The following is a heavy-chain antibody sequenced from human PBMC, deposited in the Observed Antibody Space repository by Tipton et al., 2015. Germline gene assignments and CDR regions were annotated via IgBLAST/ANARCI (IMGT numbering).Heavy chain of an antibody. V-gene: IGHV3-21*01. CDR3: ARAGSFRFDY. CDR1: GFSITSYT. Sequence: SLRLSCVASGFSITSYTIVWVRQAPGKGLEWVSSFRNSRTYIYDADSVKGRFTISRDTAKNSVYLQMNSLGGEDTAVYYCARAGSFRFDYWGLGTLVTVSP. CDR2: FRNSRTYI. J-gene: IGHJ4*02. D-gene: IGHD3-10*01.